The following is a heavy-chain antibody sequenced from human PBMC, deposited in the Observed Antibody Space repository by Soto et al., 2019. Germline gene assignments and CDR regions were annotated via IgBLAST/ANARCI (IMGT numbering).Heavy chain of an antibody. Sequence: SETLSLTCAVYGGSFSGYYWSWIRQPPGKGLEWIGEINHSGSTNYNPSLKRRVTISVDTSKNQFSLKLSSVTAADTSVFYCARGPAPRVYSSSWYVTDNWGQGTLVTVSS. J-gene: IGHJ4*02. CDR1: GGSFSGYY. D-gene: IGHD6-13*01. CDR2: INHSGST. CDR3: ARGPAPRVYSSSWYVTDN. V-gene: IGHV4-34*01.